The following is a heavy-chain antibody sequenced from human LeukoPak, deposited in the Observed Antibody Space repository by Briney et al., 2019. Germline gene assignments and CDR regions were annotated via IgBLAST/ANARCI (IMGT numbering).Heavy chain of an antibody. D-gene: IGHD2-21*02. CDR3: ARATDAIFDWFDS. J-gene: IGHJ5*01. V-gene: IGHV4-30-4*01. CDR1: GGSVSGGNYF. CDR2: MYCSGST. Sequence: PSETLSLTCTVSGGSVSGGNYFWTWIRQPPGKGLEWIGYMYCSGSTYYNPSLKSRVIISVDPSKNQFTLKLTSVSAADTAMYYCARATDAIFDWFDSWGQGALVTVSS.